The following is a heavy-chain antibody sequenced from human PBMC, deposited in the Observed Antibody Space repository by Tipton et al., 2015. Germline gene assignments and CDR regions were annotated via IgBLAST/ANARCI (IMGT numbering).Heavy chain of an antibody. Sequence: LSLTCVGSGFIFNNYAMTWVRQGPGKGLEWVSGISGGGRRTNYADSVKGRFIISRDNSKNTMDLQMYNLKAEDAAVYYCARRGRDLHYFDYWGRGAQVTVSS. CDR2: ISGGGRRT. CDR3: ARRGRDLHYFDY. J-gene: IGHJ4*02. CDR1: GFIFNNYA. D-gene: IGHD2-15*01. V-gene: IGHV3-23*01.